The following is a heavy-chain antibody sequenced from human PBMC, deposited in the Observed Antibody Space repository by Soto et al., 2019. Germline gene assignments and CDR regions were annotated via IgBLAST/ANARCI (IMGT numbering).Heavy chain of an antibody. CDR1: GFTLSTFA. CDR2: ITGSGSQI. J-gene: IGHJ4*02. CDR3: AKDAVYKDGLWLMDQ. D-gene: IGHD2-21*01. Sequence: GGSLRLSCAVSGFTLSTFAMTWVRQAPGKGLECVSGITGSGSQIHYADSVKGRFTISKDNSKNTLYLQMDSLRADDTAVYFCAKDAVYKDGLWLMDQRGQGTQVTVSS. V-gene: IGHV3-23*01.